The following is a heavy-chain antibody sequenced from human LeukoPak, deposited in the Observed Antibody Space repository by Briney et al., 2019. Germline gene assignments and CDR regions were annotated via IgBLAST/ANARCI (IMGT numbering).Heavy chain of an antibody. D-gene: IGHD2-15*01. CDR3: ARLVVVAATLRYYFDY. CDR2: INPNSGGT. V-gene: IGHV1-2*02. J-gene: IGHJ4*02. Sequence: RASVKVSCKASGYTFTGYYMHWVRQAPGQGLEWMGWINPNSGGTNYAQKFQGRVTMTRDTSISTAYMELRSLRSDDTAVYYCARLVVVAATLRYYFDYWGQGTLVTVSS. CDR1: GYTFTGYY.